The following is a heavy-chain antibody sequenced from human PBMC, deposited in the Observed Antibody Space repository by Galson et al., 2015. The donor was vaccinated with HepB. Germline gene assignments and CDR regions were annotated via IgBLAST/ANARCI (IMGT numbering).Heavy chain of an antibody. J-gene: IGHJ6*02. CDR3: ARDLQMATSGRLRNYYGMDV. CDR1: GSFSTYF. D-gene: IGHD3-10*01. Sequence: SLRLSCAASGSFSTYFMHWVRQAPGKGLEFVSTISSFGDNTYYGDSVKGRFTISRDNSKNTLYLQMSSLRVEDTAVYFCARDLQMATSGRLRNYYGMDVWGQGTTVTVSS. CDR2: ISSFGDNT. V-gene: IGHV3-64D*06.